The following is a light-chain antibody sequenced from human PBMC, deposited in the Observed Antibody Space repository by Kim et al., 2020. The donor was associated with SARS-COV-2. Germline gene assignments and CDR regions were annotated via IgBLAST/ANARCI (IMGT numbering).Light chain of an antibody. V-gene: IGLV3-27*01. Sequence: SMSPGQTASITCSGDVLAKKYARWFQQKPGQAPVVVIYKDSERPSGIPERFSGSSSGTTVTLTISGAQVEDEADYYCYSAADNITVFGGGTQLTVL. CDR3: YSAADNITV. J-gene: IGLJ3*02. CDR1: VLAKKY. CDR2: KDS.